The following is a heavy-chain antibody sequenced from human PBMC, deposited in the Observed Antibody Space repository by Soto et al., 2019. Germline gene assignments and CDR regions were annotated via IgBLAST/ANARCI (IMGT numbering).Heavy chain of an antibody. CDR1: GFTFSSHA. J-gene: IGHJ4*02. CDR2: ISVSGSNK. V-gene: IGHV3-23*01. CDR3: AKDHIVAYCGGDCYSGFDY. Sequence: GGSLRLSCAASGFTFSSHAMGWVRQAPGKGLEWVSAISVSGSNKYYADSVKGRFTNARDNSKNTLYLQMNSLRAEDTAVYYCAKDHIVAYCGGDCYSGFDYWGQGTLVTVSS. D-gene: IGHD2-21*02.